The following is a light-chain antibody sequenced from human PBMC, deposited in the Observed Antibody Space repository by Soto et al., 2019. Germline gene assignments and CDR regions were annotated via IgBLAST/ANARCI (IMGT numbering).Light chain of an antibody. CDR1: SSDVGDFNY. CDR2: DVS. V-gene: IGLV2-11*01. CDR3: CSNAGSWVV. J-gene: IGLJ2*01. Sequence: QSALTQPRSVSGSPGHSVTISCTGTSSDVGDFNYVSWYQQHPGKAPKLMIYDVSKRPSGVPDRFSGSKSGNTASLTISGLQADDETDYYCCSNAGSWVVFGGGTKLTVL.